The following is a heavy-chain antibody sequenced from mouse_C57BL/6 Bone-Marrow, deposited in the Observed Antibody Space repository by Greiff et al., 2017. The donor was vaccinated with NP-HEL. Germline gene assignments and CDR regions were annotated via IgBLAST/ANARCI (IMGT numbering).Heavy chain of an antibody. CDR3: ARSPIYYGNYYAMDY. CDR2: IHPNSGST. J-gene: IGHJ4*01. CDR1: GYTFTSYW. Sequence: VQLQQSGAELVKPGASVKLSCKASGYTFTSYWMHWVKQRPGQGLEWIGMIHPNSGSTNYNEKFKSKATLTVDKSSSTAYMQLSSLTSEDSAVYYCARSPIYYGNYYAMDYWGQGTSVTVSS. D-gene: IGHD2-1*01. V-gene: IGHV1-64*01.